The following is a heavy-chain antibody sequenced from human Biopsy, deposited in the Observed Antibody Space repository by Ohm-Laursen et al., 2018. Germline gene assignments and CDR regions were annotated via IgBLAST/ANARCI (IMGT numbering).Heavy chain of an antibody. V-gene: IGHV4-59*04. CDR1: GASITSYY. CDR3: ARDYDTSGYYYVS. CDR2: IFYRGST. J-gene: IGHJ5*02. D-gene: IGHD3-22*01. Sequence: GTLSLTCTVSGASITSYYWSWIRQPPGKGLEWIGGIFYRGSTHYKPSLKSQVNISVDTSKNQFSLKLNSVTAADTAVYYCARDYDTSGYYYVSWGQGTLVTVSS.